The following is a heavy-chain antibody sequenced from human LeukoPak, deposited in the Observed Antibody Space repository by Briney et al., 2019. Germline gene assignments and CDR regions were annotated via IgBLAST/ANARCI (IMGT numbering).Heavy chain of an antibody. CDR1: GYTFSGYY. CDR2: INPNSGDT. D-gene: IGHD1-1*01. Sequence: AKVSCKASGYTFSGYYTRWVRQPPGQGLEWMGWINPNSGDTNYAQKFQGRVTMTRDTSISTAYMELSRLKSDDTAVYYCARRVDWNDHYFDYWGQGTLVTVSS. V-gene: IGHV1-2*02. CDR3: ARRVDWNDHYFDY. J-gene: IGHJ4*02.